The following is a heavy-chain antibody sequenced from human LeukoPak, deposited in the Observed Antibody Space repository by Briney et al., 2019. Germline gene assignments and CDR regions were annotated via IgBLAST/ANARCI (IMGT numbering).Heavy chain of an antibody. V-gene: IGHV4-31*03. CDR1: GGSISSGGYY. CDR3: ARDKVGYFNYYGMDV. J-gene: IGHJ6*02. CDR2: TYYSGST. Sequence: SETLSLTCTVSGGSISSGGYYWSWIRQHPGKGLEWIGYTYYSGSTYYNPSLKSRVTISVDTSKNQFSPKLSSVTAADTAVYYCARDKVGYFNYYGMDVWGQGTTVTVSS.